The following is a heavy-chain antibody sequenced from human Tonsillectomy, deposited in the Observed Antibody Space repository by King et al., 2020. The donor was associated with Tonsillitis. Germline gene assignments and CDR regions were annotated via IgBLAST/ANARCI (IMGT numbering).Heavy chain of an antibody. D-gene: IGHD5-18*01. J-gene: IGHJ6*02. V-gene: IGHV3-23*04. CDR1: GFTFSNYA. CDR3: AKDRAAMVTPGGSMDV. CDR2: IRGSGGRT. Sequence: VQLVESGGGLVQPGGSLRLSCAASGFTFSNYAMSWVRQAPGKGLEWVSGIRGSGGRTYYADFGKGRFPISRDNSKNTLYLQMNSLRAEDTAVYYCAKDRAAMVTPGGSMDVGGQGPTVTVS.